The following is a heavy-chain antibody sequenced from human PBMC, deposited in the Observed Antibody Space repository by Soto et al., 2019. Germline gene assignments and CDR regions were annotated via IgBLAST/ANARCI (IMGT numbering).Heavy chain of an antibody. CDR1: GGSFSGYY. CDR2: INHSGST. Sequence: PSETLSLTCAVYGGSFSGYYWSWIRQPPGKGLEWIGEINHSGSTNYNPSLKSRVTISVDTSKNQFSLKLSSVTAADTAVYYCARGLLRFLEWLSPHDAFDIWGQGTMVTV. V-gene: IGHV4-34*01. CDR3: ARGLLRFLEWLSPHDAFDI. D-gene: IGHD3-3*01. J-gene: IGHJ3*02.